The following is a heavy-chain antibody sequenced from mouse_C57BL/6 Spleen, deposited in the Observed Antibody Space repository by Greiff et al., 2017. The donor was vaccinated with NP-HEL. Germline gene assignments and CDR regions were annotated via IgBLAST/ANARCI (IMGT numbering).Heavy chain of an antibody. J-gene: IGHJ4*01. CDR3: ASYPHEAMDY. Sequence: VQLQQSGPELVKPGASVKISCKASGYAFSSSWMNWVKQRPGKGLEWIGRIYPGDGDTNYNGKFKGKATLTADQSSSTAYMQLSSLTSEDSAVYFCASYPHEAMDYWVQGTSVTVSS. CDR2: IYPGDGDT. CDR1: GYAFSSSW. V-gene: IGHV1-82*01.